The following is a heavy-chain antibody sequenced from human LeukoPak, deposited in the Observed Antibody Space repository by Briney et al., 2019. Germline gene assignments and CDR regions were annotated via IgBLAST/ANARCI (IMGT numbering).Heavy chain of an antibody. CDR3: ARAAAYYDSSGYYYYMDV. CDR2: ISSSGSTI. Sequence: GGSLRLSCAASGFTFSSYEMNWVRQAPGKGLEWVSYISSSGSTIYYADSVKGRFTISRDNDKNSLYLQMNSLRAEDTALYYCARAAAYYDSSGYYYYMDVWSKGTTVTVSS. J-gene: IGHJ6*03. V-gene: IGHV3-48*03. D-gene: IGHD3-22*01. CDR1: GFTFSSYE.